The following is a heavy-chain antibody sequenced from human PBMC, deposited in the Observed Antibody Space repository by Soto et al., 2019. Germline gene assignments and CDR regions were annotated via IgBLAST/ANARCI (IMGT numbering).Heavy chain of an antibody. J-gene: IGHJ6*02. CDR2: VNSDGSTT. Sequence: EVQLVESGGGLVQPGGSLRLSCAASGFTFSNYWMHWVRQAPGKGLVWVSRVNSDGSTTNYADSVKGRFTISRDNAKNTLNLQMNSLGAEDTAVYYCASNYAYAEGYYYYGIDVWGQGTTVTVSS. CDR3: ASNYAYAEGYYYYGIDV. V-gene: IGHV3-74*01. D-gene: IGHD3-16*01. CDR1: GFTFSNYW.